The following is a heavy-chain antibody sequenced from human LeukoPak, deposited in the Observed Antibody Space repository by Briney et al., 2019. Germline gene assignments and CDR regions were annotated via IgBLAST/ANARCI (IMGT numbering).Heavy chain of an antibody. D-gene: IGHD1-1*01. CDR3: ARGSQSTWGFFAY. CDR2: IWYDGSNE. Sequence: HPGGSLRLSCAASGLTVSSNSMSWVRQAPGKGLQWVAVIWYDGSNEYYTGSVKGRFTISRDNAHNTLYLQMNSLRAEDTAVYYCARGSQSTWGFFAYWGQGTRVTVSS. CDR1: GLTVSSNS. J-gene: IGHJ4*02. V-gene: IGHV3-33*08.